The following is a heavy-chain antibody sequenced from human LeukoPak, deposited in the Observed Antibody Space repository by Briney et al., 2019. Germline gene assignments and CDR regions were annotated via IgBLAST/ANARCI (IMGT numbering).Heavy chain of an antibody. CDR1: GFTFSSYA. J-gene: IGHJ6*02. D-gene: IGHD3-10*01. V-gene: IGHV3-53*04. CDR2: IYSGGNT. CDR3: ARGGAITVVRGIIYGLDV. Sequence: GGSLRLSCAASGFTFSSYAMSWVRQAPGKGLEWVSVIYSGGNTYYADSVKGRFTISRHNSRNTVYLQMNSLRAEDTAIYYCARGGAITVVRGIIYGLDVWGQGTTVTVSS.